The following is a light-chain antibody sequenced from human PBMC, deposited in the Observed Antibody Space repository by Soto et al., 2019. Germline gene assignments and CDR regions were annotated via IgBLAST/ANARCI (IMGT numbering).Light chain of an antibody. V-gene: IGKV2-30*01. CDR2: NVS. CDR1: RSLAYIDGNTY. CDR3: MQGTHCPPYT. J-gene: IGKJ2*01. Sequence: DVLMTQSPLSLPVTLGQPASISCWSSRSLAYIDGNTYLNWFQQRPGQSPRRLIYNVSNRDSWVPDRFSGSGSGTAYTLKISRVEAEDVAVYYCMQGTHCPPYTFGQGTKLEIK.